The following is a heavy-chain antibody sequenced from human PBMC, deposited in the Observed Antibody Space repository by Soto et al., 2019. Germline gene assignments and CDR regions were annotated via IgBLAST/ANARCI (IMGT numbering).Heavy chain of an antibody. CDR1: GYTFSRHY. CDR3: ARDEFEGGTTRGHFEGGMDV. J-gene: IGHJ6*02. D-gene: IGHD1-7*01. CDR2: LNPSAGTT. V-gene: IGHV1-46*01. Sequence: QVQLVQSGTEVKKPGASVKVSCKASGYTFSRHYMHWVRQAPGEGLEWMGVLNPSAGTTRYAQKFQGRVNMARDTSTSTVYMELSSLRSEDTAVYYCARDEFEGGTTRGHFEGGMDVWGQGTTVNVSS.